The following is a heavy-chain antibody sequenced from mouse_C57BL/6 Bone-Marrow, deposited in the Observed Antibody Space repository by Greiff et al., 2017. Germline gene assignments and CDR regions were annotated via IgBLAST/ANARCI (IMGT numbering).Heavy chain of an antibody. CDR1: GYTFTSYW. CDR3: ARDYYYGSSYDYAMDY. Sequence: QVQLQQPGAELVKPGASVKLSCKASGYTFTSYWMQWVKQRPGQGLEWIGEIDPSDSYTNYNQKFKGKATLTVDTSSSTAYMQLSSLTSEDSAVYYIARDYYYGSSYDYAMDYWGQGTSVTVSS. CDR2: IDPSDSYT. D-gene: IGHD1-1*01. J-gene: IGHJ4*01. V-gene: IGHV1-50*01.